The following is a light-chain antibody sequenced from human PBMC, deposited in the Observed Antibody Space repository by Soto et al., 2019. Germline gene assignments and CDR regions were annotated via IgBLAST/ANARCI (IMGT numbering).Light chain of an antibody. Sequence: EIVLTQSPGTLSLSPGESATLSCRTSQSFPSSQVAWYQVKPGQTPRLIIYGASSRATGIPDWFSGVGAETYFTLTVSRLEPDDLAVYYCQQYATSPHTLGQGTKLEI. J-gene: IGKJ2*01. CDR3: QQYATSPHT. CDR1: QSFPSSQ. V-gene: IGKV3-20*01. CDR2: GAS.